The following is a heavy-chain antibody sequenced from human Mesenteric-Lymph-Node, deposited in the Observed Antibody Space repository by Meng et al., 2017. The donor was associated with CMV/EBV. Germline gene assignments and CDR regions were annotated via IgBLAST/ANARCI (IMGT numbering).Heavy chain of an antibody. D-gene: IGHD3-3*01. Sequence: SGGSISSYYWSWIRQPPGKGLEWIGYIYYSGSTNYNPSLKSRVTISVDTSKNQFSLKLSSVTAADTAVYYCARGGFTIFGVDTFDYWGQGTLVTVSS. CDR2: IYYSGST. CDR3: ARGGFTIFGVDTFDY. V-gene: IGHV4-59*01. CDR1: GGSISSYY. J-gene: IGHJ4*02.